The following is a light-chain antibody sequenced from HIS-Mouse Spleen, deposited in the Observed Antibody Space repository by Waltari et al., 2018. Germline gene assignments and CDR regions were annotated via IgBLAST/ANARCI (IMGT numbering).Light chain of an antibody. J-gene: IGLJ2*01. CDR1: SRDVGSYNL. Sequence: QSALTQPASVAGSPGPSIHISCTGTSRDVGSYNLVSWYQQHTGKAPQLMIYEVSKRPSGVSNRFSGSKSGNTASLTISGLQAEDEADYYCCSYAGSSTVVFGGGTKLTVL. V-gene: IGLV2-23*02. CDR2: EVS. CDR3: CSYAGSSTVV.